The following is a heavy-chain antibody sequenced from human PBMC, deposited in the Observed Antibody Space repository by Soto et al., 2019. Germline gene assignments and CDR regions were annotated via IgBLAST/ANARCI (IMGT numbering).Heavy chain of an antibody. D-gene: IGHD3-3*01. J-gene: IGHJ4*02. Sequence: SETLSLTCAVSGGSISSSNWWSWVRQPPGKGLEWIGEIYHSGSTNYNPSLKSRVTVSVDKSKNQFSLKLSSVTAADTAVYYCARAYYDFWSGYYPTIAFDYWGQGTLVTVSS. V-gene: IGHV4-4*02. CDR2: IYHSGST. CDR3: ARAYYDFWSGYYPTIAFDY. CDR1: GGSISSSNW.